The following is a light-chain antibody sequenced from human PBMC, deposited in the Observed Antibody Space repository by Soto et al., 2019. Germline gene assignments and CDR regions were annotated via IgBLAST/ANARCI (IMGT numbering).Light chain of an antibody. CDR2: GAS. Sequence: EIVLTQSPGTLSLSPGERATLSCRASQSVSSSYLAWYQQKPGQAPRLLIYGASSRATGIPDRFSGSGSGTDFTLNISRLEPEDFAVYYCQQYRNTFGPGTKLEIK. CDR1: QSVSSSY. J-gene: IGKJ2*01. CDR3: QQYRNT. V-gene: IGKV3-20*01.